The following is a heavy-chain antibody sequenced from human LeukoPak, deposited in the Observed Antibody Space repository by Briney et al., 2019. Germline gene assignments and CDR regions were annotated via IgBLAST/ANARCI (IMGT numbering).Heavy chain of an antibody. CDR3: AKDSVPYYYGSGSYPDY. Sequence: GESLRLSCAASGFTFNNYAMSWVRQAPGKGLEWVSGISGSGGSTYYADSVKGRFTISRDNSKNTLYLQMNSLTAEDTAVYYCAKDSVPYYYGSGSYPDYWGQGTLVTVSS. CDR2: ISGSGGST. V-gene: IGHV3-23*01. D-gene: IGHD3-10*01. CDR1: GFTFNNYA. J-gene: IGHJ4*02.